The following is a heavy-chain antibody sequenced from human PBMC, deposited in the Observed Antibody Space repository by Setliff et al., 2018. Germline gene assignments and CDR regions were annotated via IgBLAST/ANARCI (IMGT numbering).Heavy chain of an antibody. CDR2: ISSDGSST. Sequence: PSETLSLSCAASGFTLSSYWMHWVRQDPGKGLVWVSRISSDGSSTTYADSVQGRFATSRDNAKNTLYLQMNSLRAEDTAVYYCARGPSGWRAFDIWGQGTMVTVSS. V-gene: IGHV3-74*01. D-gene: IGHD2-15*01. CDR3: ARGPSGWRAFDI. J-gene: IGHJ3*02. CDR1: GFTLSSYW.